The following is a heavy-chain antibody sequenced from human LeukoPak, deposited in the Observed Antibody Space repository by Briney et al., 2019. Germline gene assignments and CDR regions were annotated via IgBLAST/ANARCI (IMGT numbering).Heavy chain of an antibody. CDR3: ARGSITFDY. D-gene: IGHD2/OR15-2a*01. CDR1: GYTFTSYA. CDR2: INAGNGNT. V-gene: IGHV1-3*01. Sequence: GASVKVSCKASGYTFTSYAMHWVRQAPGQRLEWMGWINAGNGNTKYSQKFLGRVTITRDTSASTAYMELSSQRSEDTAVYYCARGSITFDYWGQGTLVTVSS. J-gene: IGHJ4*02.